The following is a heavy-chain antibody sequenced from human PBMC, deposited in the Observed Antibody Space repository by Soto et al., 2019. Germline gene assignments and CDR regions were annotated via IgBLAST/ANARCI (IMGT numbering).Heavy chain of an antibody. V-gene: IGHV2-5*01. CDR3: AHRLRALYFDY. Sequence: SGPTLVNPXQTLTLTCTFSGFSLSTSGVGVGWIRQPPGNALEWLALIYWNDDKRYSPSLKSRLTITKDTSKNQVVLTMTNMDPVDTATYYCAHRLRALYFDYWGQGTLVTVSS. CDR2: IYWNDDK. CDR1: GFSLSTSGVG. J-gene: IGHJ4*02.